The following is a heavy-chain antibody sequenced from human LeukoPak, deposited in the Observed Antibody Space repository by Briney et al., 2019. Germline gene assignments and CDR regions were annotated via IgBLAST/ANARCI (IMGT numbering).Heavy chain of an antibody. V-gene: IGHV3-53*01. D-gene: IGHD4-11*01. Sequence: PGGSLRLSCAASGFTVSSNYMSWVRQAPGKGLEWVSVIYSGGSTYYADSVKGRFTISRDNSKHTLYLQMNSLRAEDTAAYYCARDSIMSTVTTDYWGQGTLVTVSS. CDR2: IYSGGST. J-gene: IGHJ4*02. CDR1: GFTVSSNY. CDR3: ARDSIMSTVTTDY.